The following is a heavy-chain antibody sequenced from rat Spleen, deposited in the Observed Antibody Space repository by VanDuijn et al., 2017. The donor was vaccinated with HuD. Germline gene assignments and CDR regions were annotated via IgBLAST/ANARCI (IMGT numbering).Heavy chain of an antibody. V-gene: IGHV5S10*01. Sequence: EVQLVESGGGLVQPGRSLKLSCAASGFTFSDYNMAWVRQAPKKGLEWVATIIYDGSRTYYRDSVKGRFTISRDNAKSTLYLQMDSLRSEDTATYYCTRGDGTYYYVDYWYFDFWGPGTMVTVSS. D-gene: IGHD1-12*02. CDR2: IIYDGSRT. CDR3: TRGDGTYYYVDYWYFDF. CDR1: GFTFSDYN. J-gene: IGHJ1*01.